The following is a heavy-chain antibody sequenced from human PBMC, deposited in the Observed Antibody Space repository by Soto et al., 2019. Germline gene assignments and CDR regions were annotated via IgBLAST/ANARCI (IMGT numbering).Heavy chain of an antibody. V-gene: IGHV4-59*01. J-gene: IGHJ5*02. CDR3: ARDGRHSSSWYQFDP. D-gene: IGHD6-13*01. Sequence: PSETVSLTCTVSGGSISNYYWSWIRQPPGKGLEWIGYISYSGSTNYNPSLRSRVTISVDTSKNQFSLNLNSVTPADTAVYYCARDGRHSSSWYQFDPWGQGTLVTVSS. CDR2: ISYSGST. CDR1: GGSISNYY.